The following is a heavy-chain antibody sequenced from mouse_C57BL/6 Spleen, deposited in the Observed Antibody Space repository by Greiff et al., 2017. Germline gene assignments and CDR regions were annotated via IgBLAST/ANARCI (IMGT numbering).Heavy chain of an antibody. Sequence: VQLKQPGPELVKPGASVKISCKASGYSFTDYNMNWVKQSNGQSLEWIGVINPNYGTTSYNQKFKGKATLTVDQSSSTAYRRRNSLTSEDSEVYYSARYDGCYMLMDYWGQGTSVTVSS. D-gene: IGHD2-3*01. J-gene: IGHJ4*01. V-gene: IGHV1-39*01. CDR1: GYSFTDYN. CDR3: ARYDGCYMLMDY. CDR2: INPNYGTT.